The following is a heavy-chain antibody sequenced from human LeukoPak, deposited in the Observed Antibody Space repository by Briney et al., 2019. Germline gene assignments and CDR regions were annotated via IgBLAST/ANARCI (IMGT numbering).Heavy chain of an antibody. CDR3: ARGGSYLSAFDI. Sequence: GGSLRLSCAASGFTFSSYGMHWVRQAPGKGLEWVAYIQYDGSNEQFADSVKGRFSISRDSSKNILYLQVNSLRAEDTAVYYCARGGSYLSAFDIWGQGTMVTVSS. V-gene: IGHV3-30*02. J-gene: IGHJ3*02. CDR2: IQYDGSNE. CDR1: GFTFSSYG. D-gene: IGHD1-26*01.